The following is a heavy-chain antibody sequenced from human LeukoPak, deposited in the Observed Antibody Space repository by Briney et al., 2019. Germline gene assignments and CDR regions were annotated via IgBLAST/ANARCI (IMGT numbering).Heavy chain of an antibody. CDR2: ISYDGSNK. V-gene: IGHV3-30-3*02. J-gene: IGHJ4*02. CDR3: AKEPYDSSGYYVDY. D-gene: IGHD3-22*01. Sequence: GGSLRLSCAASGFTFSGYPIHWVRQAPGKGLEWVAVISYDGSNKYYADSVKGRFTISRDNSKNTLYLQMNSLRAEDTAVYYCAKEPYDSSGYYVDYWGQGTLVTVSS. CDR1: GFTFSGYP.